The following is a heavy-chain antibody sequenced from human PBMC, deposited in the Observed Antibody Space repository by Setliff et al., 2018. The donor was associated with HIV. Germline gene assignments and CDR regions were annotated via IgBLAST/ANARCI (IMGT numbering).Heavy chain of an antibody. CDR2: INPYSGGT. Sequence: SVTVSCKASGYTFTAYYIHWVRQAPGQGLEWMGWINPYSGGTNYAQNLQGWVTMTRDTSITTAYMELSRLTSDDTALYFCVREVRAAYKGPLWFGQSDPRPDTFDIWGQGTVVTVSS. V-gene: IGHV1-2*04. J-gene: IGHJ3*02. CDR1: GYTFTAYY. D-gene: IGHD3-10*01. CDR3: VREVRAAYKGPLWFGQSDPRPDTFDI.